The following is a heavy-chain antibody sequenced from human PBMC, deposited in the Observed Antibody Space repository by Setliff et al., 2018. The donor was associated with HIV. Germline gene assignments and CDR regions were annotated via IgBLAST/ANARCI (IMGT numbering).Heavy chain of an antibody. CDR3: AKDRQQLDPREFDY. CDR1: GITLSNYA. Sequence: GGSLRLSCAASGITLSNYAMSWVRQAPGKGLEWVSGISLSGGSTYYADSAKGRFTIFRDNSKKTLYLQMSSLRVEDTAVYYCAKDRQQLDPREFDYWGQGTLVTVSS. J-gene: IGHJ4*02. D-gene: IGHD6-13*01. CDR2: ISLSGGST. V-gene: IGHV3-23*01.